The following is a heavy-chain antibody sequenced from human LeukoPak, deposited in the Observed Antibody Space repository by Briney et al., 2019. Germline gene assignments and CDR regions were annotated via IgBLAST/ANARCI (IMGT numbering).Heavy chain of an antibody. CDR3: ASSRTAASSNWFDP. J-gene: IGHJ5*02. CDR2: ISGSGGST. Sequence: GGSLRLSCAASGFTFSSYAMSWVRQAPGKGLEWVSSISGSGGSTYHADSVKGRFTISRDNSKNTLYLQMNSLRTEDTAVYYCASSRTAASSNWFDPWGQGTLVTVSS. D-gene: IGHD2-2*01. CDR1: GFTFSSYA. V-gene: IGHV3-23*01.